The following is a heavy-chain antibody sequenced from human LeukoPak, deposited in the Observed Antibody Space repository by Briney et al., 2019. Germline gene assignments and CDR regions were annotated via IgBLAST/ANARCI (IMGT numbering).Heavy chain of an antibody. CDR3: ASSRYDSSGYYGIIAY. CDR1: GFTFSTYG. J-gene: IGHJ4*02. Sequence: GGSLRLSCVASGFTFSTYGMSWVRQAPGKGLEWVANINQDGSEKYYVDSVKGRFTISRDNAKNSLYLQMNSLRAEDTAVYYCASSRYDSSGYYGIIAYWGQGTLVTVSS. D-gene: IGHD3-22*01. CDR2: INQDGSEK. V-gene: IGHV3-7*01.